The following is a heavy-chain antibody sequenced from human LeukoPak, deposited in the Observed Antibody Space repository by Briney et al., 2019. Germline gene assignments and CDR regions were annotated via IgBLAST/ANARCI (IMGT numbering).Heavy chain of an antibody. Sequence: ASVKVSCKASGYTFTSYYMHWVRQAPGQGLEWMGIINPSGGSTSYAQKLQGRVTMTTDTFTSTAYMELRSLRSDDTAVYYCARDSTSGSYFDYWGQGTLVTVSS. CDR1: GYTFTSYY. V-gene: IGHV1-46*01. CDR2: INPSGGST. CDR3: ARDSTSGSYFDY. J-gene: IGHJ4*02. D-gene: IGHD1-26*01.